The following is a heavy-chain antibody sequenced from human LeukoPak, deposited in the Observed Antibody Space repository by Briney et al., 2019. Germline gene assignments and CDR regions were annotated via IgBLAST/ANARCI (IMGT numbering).Heavy chain of an antibody. CDR2: IHNSGST. J-gene: IGHJ4*02. Sequence: GGSLRLSCAASGFTVSYNFMSWVRQAPGKGLAWVSVIHNSGSTFYADSVRGRFTISRDNSKNTLYLQMNRLRAEDTAVYYCARAGPSSSWHQFDYWGQGTLVTVSS. V-gene: IGHV3-66*01. CDR1: GFTVSYNF. CDR3: ARAGPSSSWHQFDY. D-gene: IGHD6-13*01.